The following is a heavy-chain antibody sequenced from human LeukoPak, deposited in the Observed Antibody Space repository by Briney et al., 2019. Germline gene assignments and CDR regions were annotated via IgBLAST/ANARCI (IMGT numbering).Heavy chain of an antibody. Sequence: GASVKVSCKASGYTFTSYGISWVRQAPGQGLEWMGWISAYNGNTNYAQKLQGRVTMTTDTSTSTAYMELRSLRSEDTAVYYCARGPPGYDILTGSLTYFDYWGQGTLVTVSS. V-gene: IGHV1-18*01. D-gene: IGHD3-9*01. J-gene: IGHJ4*02. CDR3: ARGPPGYDILTGSLTYFDY. CDR2: ISAYNGNT. CDR1: GYTFTSYG.